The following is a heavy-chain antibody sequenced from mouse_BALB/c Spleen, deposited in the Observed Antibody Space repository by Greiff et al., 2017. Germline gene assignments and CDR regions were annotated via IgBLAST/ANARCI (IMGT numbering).Heavy chain of an antibody. Sequence: EVQVVESGGGLVKPGGSLKLSCAASGFTFSSYAMSWVRQTPEKRLEWVASISSGGSTYYPDSVKGRFTISRDNARNILYLQMSSLRSEDTAMYYCARRDYGNSFAYWGQGTLVTVSA. CDR3: ARRDYGNSFAY. V-gene: IGHV5-6-5*01. J-gene: IGHJ3*01. CDR2: ISSGGST. D-gene: IGHD2-1*01. CDR1: GFTFSSYA.